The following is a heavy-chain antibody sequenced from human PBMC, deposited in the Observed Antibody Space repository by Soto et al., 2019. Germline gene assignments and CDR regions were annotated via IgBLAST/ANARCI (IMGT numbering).Heavy chain of an antibody. D-gene: IGHD3-16*01. J-gene: IGHJ6*02. CDR2: VIPIFETT. V-gene: IGHV1-69*01. Sequence: QVQLVQSGADVKKPGSSVRVSCKASGGSFSSYAVSWLRQAPGQGLEWMGGVIPIFETTDYAQNFLGRVTFTADESTSTVYLELSSLRSDDTAVYYCARGTYELGYCYTVDVSGPGTKVTVSS. CDR1: GGSFSSYA. CDR3: ARGTYELGYCYTVDV.